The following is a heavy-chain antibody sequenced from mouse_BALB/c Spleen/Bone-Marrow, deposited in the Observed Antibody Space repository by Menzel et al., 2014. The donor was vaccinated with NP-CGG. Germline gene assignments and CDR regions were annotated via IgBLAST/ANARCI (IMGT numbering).Heavy chain of an antibody. Sequence: VQLQQSGGGLVQPGGSLRLSCATSGFTFTDYYMSWVRQPPGKALEWLVFIRNKANGYTTEYSASVKGRFTISRDNSQGILYLQMNTLRAEDSATYYCARDGYDDYWGQGTTLTVSS. J-gene: IGHJ2*01. CDR1: GFTFTDYY. V-gene: IGHV7-3*02. D-gene: IGHD2-2*01. CDR2: IRNKANGYTT. CDR3: ARDGYDDY.